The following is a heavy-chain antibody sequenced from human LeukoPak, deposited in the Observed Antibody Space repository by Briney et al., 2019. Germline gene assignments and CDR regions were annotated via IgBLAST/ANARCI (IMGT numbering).Heavy chain of an antibody. CDR3: ASDSYSPEYFQH. CDR2: TSFDGSYK. J-gene: IGHJ1*01. V-gene: IGHV3-30*03. CDR1: GFTFSSYG. D-gene: IGHD2-15*01. Sequence: GGSLRLSCAASGFTFSSYGMHWVRQAPGKGLEWVAMTSFDGSYKNYADSVKGRFTISRDNSKNRLYLQMNSLRAEDTAVYYCASDSYSPEYFQHWGQGTLVTVSS.